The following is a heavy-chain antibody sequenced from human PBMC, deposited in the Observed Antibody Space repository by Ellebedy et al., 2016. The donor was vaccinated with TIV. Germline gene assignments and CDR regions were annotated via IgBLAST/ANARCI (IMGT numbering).Heavy chain of an antibody. J-gene: IGHJ4*02. Sequence: GGSLRLSXAASGFTFSSYSMNWVRQAPGKGLEWVSYISSSSSTIYYADSVKGRFTISRDNAKNTLYLEMNSLRSEDTAVYYCARGASWMGNIADYWGQGTLVTVSS. CDR1: GFTFSSYS. CDR2: ISSSSSTI. D-gene: IGHD2/OR15-2a*01. V-gene: IGHV3-48*04. CDR3: ARGASWMGNIADY.